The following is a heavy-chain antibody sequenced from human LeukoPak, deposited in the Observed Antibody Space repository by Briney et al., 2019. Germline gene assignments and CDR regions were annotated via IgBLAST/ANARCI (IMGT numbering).Heavy chain of an antibody. CDR1: GFTFSSDA. CDR2: INRTGGST. D-gene: IGHD3-22*01. V-gene: IGHV3-23*01. J-gene: IGHJ4*02. Sequence: GGSLRLSCAASGFTFSSDAMSCVRQAPGKGLEWVSAINRTGGSTDYADSVKGRFTISRDNSKNALYLQMNSLRAEDTAVYYCAKRNYDSSVFDYWGEGTLVTVSS. CDR3: AKRNYDSSVFDY.